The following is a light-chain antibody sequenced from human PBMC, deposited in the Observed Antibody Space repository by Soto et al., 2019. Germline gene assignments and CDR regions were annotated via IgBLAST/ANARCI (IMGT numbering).Light chain of an antibody. CDR3: QHYNSYSEA. CDR2: KAS. J-gene: IGKJ1*01. CDR1: QRISTY. V-gene: IGKV1-5*03. Sequence: IQMPQSQSSLSSSVGDRVPITCRASQRISTYLNWFQQKPGKAPKLLIYKASTLKSGVPSRFSGSGSGTEFTITISSLQNDDFATYYCQHYNSYSEACGQGTKVDIK.